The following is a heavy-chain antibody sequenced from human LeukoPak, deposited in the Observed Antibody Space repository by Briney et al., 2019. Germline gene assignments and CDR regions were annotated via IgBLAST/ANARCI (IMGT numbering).Heavy chain of an antibody. Sequence: GASVKVSCKASGYTFTSYGISWVRQAPGQRLEWMGWISAYNGNTNYAQKLQGRVTMTTDTSASTAYMELSSLRSEDTAVYYCARALVVVPAAIAGWFDPWGQGTLVTVSS. CDR1: GYTFTSYG. CDR2: ISAYNGNT. J-gene: IGHJ5*02. CDR3: ARALVVVPAAIAGWFDP. V-gene: IGHV1-18*01. D-gene: IGHD2-2*01.